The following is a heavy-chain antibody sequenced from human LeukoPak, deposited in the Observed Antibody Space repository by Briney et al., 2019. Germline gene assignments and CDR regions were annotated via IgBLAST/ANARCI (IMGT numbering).Heavy chain of an antibody. D-gene: IGHD3-10*01. CDR2: IYSGGST. V-gene: IGHV3-66*01. Sequence: GGSLRLSCAASGFTVSSNYMSWVRQAPGKGLEWVSVIYSGGSTYYADSVKGRFTISRDNSKNTLYLQMGSLRAEDMAVYYCARDEYGSGSFLLDPWGQGTLVTVSS. CDR1: GFTVSSNY. CDR3: ARDEYGSGSFLLDP. J-gene: IGHJ5*02.